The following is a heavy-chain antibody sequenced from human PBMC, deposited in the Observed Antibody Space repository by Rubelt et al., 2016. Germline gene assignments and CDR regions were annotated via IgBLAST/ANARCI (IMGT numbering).Heavy chain of an antibody. J-gene: IGHJ6*02. Sequence: GKGLEWISYVSSSSGIIHYAASVKGRFTISRDNAKNSLYLQMNSLRAEDTAVYYCARSHPNGGMDVWGQGTTVTVSS. CDR3: ARSHPNGGMDV. V-gene: IGHV3-48*03. CDR2: VSSSSGII.